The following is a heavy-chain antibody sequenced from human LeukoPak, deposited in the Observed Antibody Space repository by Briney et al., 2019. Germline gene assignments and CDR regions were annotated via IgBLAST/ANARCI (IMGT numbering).Heavy chain of an antibody. CDR3: ARDLTIFGVVSTSGMDV. V-gene: IGHV1-2*06. D-gene: IGHD3-3*01. CDR2: INPNSGVT. CDR1: GYTFTDYY. J-gene: IGHJ6*02. Sequence: ASVKVSCKASGYTFTDYYMHWVRQAPGQGLEWVGRINPNSGVTNYAQKFQGRVTMARDTSNSTAYVELSSLRSEDTAVYYCARDLTIFGVVSTSGMDVWGQGTTVTVSS.